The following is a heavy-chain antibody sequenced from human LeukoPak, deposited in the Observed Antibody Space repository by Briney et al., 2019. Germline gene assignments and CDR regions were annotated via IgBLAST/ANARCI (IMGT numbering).Heavy chain of an antibody. CDR3: ARGGYNWNYARLGFDFDY. Sequence: SVKVSCKASGGTFSSYAISWVRQAPGQGLEWMGGIIPIFGTANYAQKFQGRVTITTDESTSTAYMELRSLRSEDTAVYYCARGGYNWNYARLGFDFDYWGQGTLVTVSS. CDR2: IIPIFGTA. V-gene: IGHV1-69*05. CDR1: GGTFSSYA. D-gene: IGHD1-7*01. J-gene: IGHJ4*02.